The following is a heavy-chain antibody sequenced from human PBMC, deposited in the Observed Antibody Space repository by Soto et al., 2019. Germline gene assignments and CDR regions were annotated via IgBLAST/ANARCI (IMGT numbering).Heavy chain of an antibody. CDR2: SYYSGST. V-gene: IGHV4-31*03. CDR1: GGSISSGGYY. CDR3: ARDRGPWTNFDY. J-gene: IGHJ4*02. Sequence: QVQLQESGPGLVKPSQTLSLTCTVSGGSISSGGYYWSWIRQHPGKGLEWIGYSYYSGSTYYNPSLKSRVTISVDTSKNQLSLKLSSVTAADTAVYYCARDRGPWTNFDYWGQGTLVTVSS. D-gene: IGHD1-26*01.